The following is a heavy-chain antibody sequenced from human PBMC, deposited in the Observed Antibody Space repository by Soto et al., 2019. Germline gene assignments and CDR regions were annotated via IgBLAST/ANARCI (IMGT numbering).Heavy chain of an antibody. D-gene: IGHD3-9*01. J-gene: IGHJ3*02. V-gene: IGHV3-23*01. CDR3: AKDSGGLRYFDWLLSAFDI. CDR2: ISGSGGST. Sequence: GGSLRLSCAASGFTFSSYAMSWVRQAPGKGLEWVSAISGSGGSTYYADSVKGRLTISRDNSKNTLYLQMNSLRAEDTAVYYCAKDSGGLRYFDWLLSAFDIWGQGTMVTVSS. CDR1: GFTFSSYA.